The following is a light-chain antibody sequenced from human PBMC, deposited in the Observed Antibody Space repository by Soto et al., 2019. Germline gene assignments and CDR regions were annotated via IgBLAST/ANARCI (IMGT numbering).Light chain of an antibody. J-gene: IGKJ2*01. CDR1: QSVNSNF. CDR2: GSS. Sequence: EIVLTQSPGTLSLSPGERATLSCRTSQSVNSNFLAWYQQKPGQAPRLLVYGSSTRAAGVPDRFSGSGSGTDFTLSISRLDPEDFAVYYCQQYGHSPLLYTFGQGTTLGVK. V-gene: IGKV3-20*01. CDR3: QQYGHSPLLYT.